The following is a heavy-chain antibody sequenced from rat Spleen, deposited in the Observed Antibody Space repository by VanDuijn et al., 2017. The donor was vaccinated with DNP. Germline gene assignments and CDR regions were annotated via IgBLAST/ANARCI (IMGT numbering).Heavy chain of an antibody. J-gene: IGHJ2*01. Sequence: VQLRESGPGLVQPSQTLSLTCTVSGFSLTLYHMHWVRQPPGKGLEWMGVMWSNGDSSYNSVFKSRLTFSRDTSKSQLFLKMNGLQTEDTATYYCSRGDYSYWGQGVMVTVSS. V-gene: IGHV2-32*01. CDR1: GFSLTLYH. D-gene: IGHD1-7*01. CDR3: SRGDYSY. CDR2: MWSNGDS.